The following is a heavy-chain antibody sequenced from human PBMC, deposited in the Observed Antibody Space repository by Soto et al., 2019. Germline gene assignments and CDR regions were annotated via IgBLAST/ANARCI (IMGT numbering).Heavy chain of an antibody. V-gene: IGHV3-7*05. CDR1: GFTFSSYW. J-gene: IGHJ6*02. Sequence: GGSLRLSCAASGFTFSSYWMSWVRQAPGKGLEWVANIKQDGSEKYYVDSVKGRFTISRDNAKNSLYLQMNSLRAEDTAVYYCARDGKWPLDYYGMDVWGQGTTVTVSS. CDR2: IKQDGSEK. D-gene: IGHD5-12*01. CDR3: ARDGKWPLDYYGMDV.